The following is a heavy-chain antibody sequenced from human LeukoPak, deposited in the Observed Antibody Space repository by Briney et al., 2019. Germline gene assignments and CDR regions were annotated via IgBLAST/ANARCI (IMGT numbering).Heavy chain of an antibody. J-gene: IGHJ4*02. CDR1: GYTFTSYA. V-gene: IGHV1-3*01. D-gene: IGHD3-10*01. CDR3: ARDGPWPRSGYGSGSYSLDY. Sequence: GASVKVSCKASGYTFTSYAMHWVRQAPGQRLEWMGWINAGNGNTKYSQKFQGRVTITRDTSASTAYMELSSLRSEDTAVYYCARDGPWPRSGYGSGSYSLDYWGQGTLVTVSS. CDR2: INAGNGNT.